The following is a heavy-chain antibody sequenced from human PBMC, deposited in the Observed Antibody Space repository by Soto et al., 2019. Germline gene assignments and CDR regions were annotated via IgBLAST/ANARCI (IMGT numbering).Heavy chain of an antibody. J-gene: IGHJ4*02. CDR1: GYSFTSYW. D-gene: IGHD6-19*01. CDR2: IDPSDSYT. CDR3: ARHEAAVAVHDY. Sequence: EVQLVQSGAEVKKPGESLRISCKGSGYSFTSYWISWVRQMPGKGLEWMGRIDPSDSYTNYSPSFQGHVTISADKSISTAYLHWSSLKASDTAMYYCARHEAAVAVHDYWGQGTLVTVSS. V-gene: IGHV5-10-1*03.